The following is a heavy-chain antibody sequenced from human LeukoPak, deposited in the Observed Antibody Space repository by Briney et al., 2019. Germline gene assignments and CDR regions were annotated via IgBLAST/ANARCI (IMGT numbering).Heavy chain of an antibody. D-gene: IGHD3-22*01. Sequence: SETLSLTCTVSGGSISSSSYYWGWIRQPPGKGLEWIGSIYYSGSTYYNPSLKSRVTISVDTSKNQFSLKLSSVTAADTAVYYCARLATYYYDSGGYPCIDYWGQGTLVTVSS. CDR1: GGSISSSSYY. CDR3: ARLATYYYDSGGYPCIDY. CDR2: IYYSGST. J-gene: IGHJ4*02. V-gene: IGHV4-39*01.